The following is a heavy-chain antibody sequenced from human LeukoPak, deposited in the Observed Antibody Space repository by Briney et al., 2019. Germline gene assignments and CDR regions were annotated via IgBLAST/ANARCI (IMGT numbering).Heavy chain of an antibody. V-gene: IGHV4-39*07. CDR1: GGSISSSSYY. Sequence: SETLSLTCTVSGGSISSSSYYWGWIRQPPGKGLEWIGSIYYSGSTYYNPSLKSRVTISVDTSKNQFSLKLSSVTAADTAVYYCARHDGPVGWPGHYYYYYGMDVWGQGTTVTVSS. D-gene: IGHD2-15*01. CDR3: ARHDGPVGWPGHYYYYYGMDV. J-gene: IGHJ6*02. CDR2: IYYSGST.